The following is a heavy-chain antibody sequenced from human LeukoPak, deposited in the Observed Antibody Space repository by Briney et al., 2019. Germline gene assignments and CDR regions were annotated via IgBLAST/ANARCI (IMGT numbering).Heavy chain of an antibody. CDR2: IVVGSGNT. V-gene: IGHV1-58*02. CDR3: AADRYDSSGYYHFDY. D-gene: IGHD3-22*01. Sequence: GTSVKVSCKASGFTFTSSAMQWVRHARGQRLEWIGWIVVGSGNTNYAQKFQERVTITRDMSTSTAYMELSSLRSEDTAVYYCAADRYDSSGYYHFDYWGQGTLVTVSS. CDR1: GFTFTSSA. J-gene: IGHJ4*02.